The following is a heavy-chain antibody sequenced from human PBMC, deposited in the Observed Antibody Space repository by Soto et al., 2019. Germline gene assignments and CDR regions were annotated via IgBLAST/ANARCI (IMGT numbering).Heavy chain of an antibody. Sequence: EVQLLESGGGLVPPGGSLRLSCAASGFTFSSYAMSWVRQAPGKGLEWVSAISGSGVSTYYADSVKGRFTISRDNSKYTRYLQMNSMRAEDTAVYYCAKIPHSSSWYLDAFDIWGQGTRVTVSS. CDR3: AKIPHSSSWYLDAFDI. D-gene: IGHD6-13*01. CDR1: GFTFSSYA. J-gene: IGHJ3*02. V-gene: IGHV3-23*01. CDR2: ISGSGVST.